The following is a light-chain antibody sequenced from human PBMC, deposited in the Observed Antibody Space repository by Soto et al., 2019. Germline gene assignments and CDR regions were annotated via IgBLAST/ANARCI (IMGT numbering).Light chain of an antibody. CDR1: SGHSSYA. CDR3: QTWGTGIHV. Sequence: QPVLTQSPSASASLGASVKLTCTLSSGHSSYAIAWHQQQPEKGPRYLMKLNSDGSHSKGDGIPDRFSGSSSGAERYLTISSIQSEDEADYYYQTWGTGIHVFGGGTQLTVL. CDR2: LNSDGSH. J-gene: IGLJ7*01. V-gene: IGLV4-69*01.